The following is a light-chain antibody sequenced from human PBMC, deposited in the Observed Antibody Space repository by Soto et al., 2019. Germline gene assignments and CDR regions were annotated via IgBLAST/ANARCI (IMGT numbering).Light chain of an antibody. V-gene: IGKV1-39*01. Sequence: DIQLTQSPSSLSASVGDRVSITCRTSQTISTFLNWYHHRPGQAPKLLINSISNLQRGVPSRFSGGGAGTEFTLTISSLQPEDFGSYSCKQTYNLPPTFGGGTRVQIK. J-gene: IGKJ4*01. CDR1: QTISTF. CDR2: SIS. CDR3: KQTYNLPPT.